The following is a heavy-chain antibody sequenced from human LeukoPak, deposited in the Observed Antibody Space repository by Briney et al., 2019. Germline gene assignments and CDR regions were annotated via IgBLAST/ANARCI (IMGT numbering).Heavy chain of an antibody. Sequence: SETLSLTCNVSGGSVSSSSFYWGWIRQLPGKGLEWIGNIYYSGSTYYKPSLKSRVTISVDTSKNQFSLRLSSVTAADTAVYYCARFDPPVGRYYFDSWGQGTQVTVSS. V-gene: IGHV4-39*01. J-gene: IGHJ4*02. D-gene: IGHD1-14*01. CDR3: ARFDPPVGRYYFDS. CDR1: GGSVSSSSFY. CDR2: IYYSGST.